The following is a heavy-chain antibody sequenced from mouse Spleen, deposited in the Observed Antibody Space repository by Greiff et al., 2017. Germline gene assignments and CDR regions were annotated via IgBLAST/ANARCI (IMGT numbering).Heavy chain of an antibody. J-gene: IGHJ3*01. CDR2: IWSGGST. CDR1: GFSLTSYG. Sequence: QVQLQQSGPGLVQPSQSLSITCTVSGFSLTSYGVHWVRQSPGKGLEWLGVIWSGGSTDYNAAFISRLSISKDNSKSQVFFKMNSLQANDTAIYYCARRGSYYGNYGVWFAYWGQGTLVTVSA. CDR3: ARRGSYYGNYGVWFAY. V-gene: IGHV2-2*02. D-gene: IGHD2-10*01.